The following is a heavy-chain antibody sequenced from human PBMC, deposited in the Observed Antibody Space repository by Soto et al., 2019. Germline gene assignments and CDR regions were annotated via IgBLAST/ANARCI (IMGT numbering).Heavy chain of an antibody. D-gene: IGHD6-13*01. CDR1: GYTLTELS. V-gene: IGHV1-24*01. CDR3: ATAYLPGIAPLFDP. J-gene: IGHJ5*02. Sequence: GASVKVSCKVSGYTLTELSMHWVRQAPGKGLEWMGGFDPEDGETIYAQKFQGRVTMTEDTSTDTAYMELSSLRSEDTAVYYCATAYLPGIAPLFDPWGQGTLVTVSS. CDR2: FDPEDGET.